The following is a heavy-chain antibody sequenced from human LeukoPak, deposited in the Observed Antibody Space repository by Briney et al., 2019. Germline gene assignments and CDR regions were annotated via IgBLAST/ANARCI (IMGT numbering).Heavy chain of an antibody. CDR2: INSDGSIT. V-gene: IGHV3-74*01. D-gene: IGHD3-3*01. CDR1: GFNFSPYW. Sequence: GGSLRLSCAASGFNFSPYWMNWVRQAPGTGLVWVSRINSDGSITTYADSVKGRFTISRDNAKNTLYLQMNSLRAEDTAVYYCAKDRTRQAYWGQGTLVTVSS. J-gene: IGHJ4*02. CDR3: AKDRTRQAY.